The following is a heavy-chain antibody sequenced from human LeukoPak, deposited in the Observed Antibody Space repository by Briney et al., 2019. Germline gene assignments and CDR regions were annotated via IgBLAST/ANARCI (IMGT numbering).Heavy chain of an antibody. D-gene: IGHD6-19*01. J-gene: IGHJ4*02. Sequence: GGSLRLSCAASGFTFSSYGMHWVRQAPGKGLEWVAFIRYDGSNKYYADSVKGRFTISRDNSKNTLYLQMNSLRAEDTAVYYCAKVGKYSSGWYTVDYWGQGTLATVSS. CDR2: IRYDGSNK. CDR3: AKVGKYSSGWYTVDY. CDR1: GFTFSSYG. V-gene: IGHV3-30*02.